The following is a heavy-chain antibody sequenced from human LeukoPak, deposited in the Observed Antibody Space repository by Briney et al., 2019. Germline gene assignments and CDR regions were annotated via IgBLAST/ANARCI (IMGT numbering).Heavy chain of an antibody. CDR1: GYSFRDHH. D-gene: IGHD3-10*01. Sequence: ASVRVSCKALGYSFRDHHVIWVRQAPGQGLEWMGWIHPGTGDTKFGQNFQGRLTMTWDTSITTAYMDLIELTSDDTAVYYCSIHYGPGPVWGQGTLVTASS. CDR2: IHPGTGDT. CDR3: SIHYGPGPV. V-gene: IGHV1-2*02. J-gene: IGHJ4*02.